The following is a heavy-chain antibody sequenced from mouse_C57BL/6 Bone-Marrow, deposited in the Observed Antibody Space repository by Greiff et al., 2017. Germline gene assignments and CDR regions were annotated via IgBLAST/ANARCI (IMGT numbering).Heavy chain of an antibody. V-gene: IGHV4-1*01. CDR1: AVDFSRYW. J-gene: IGHJ4*01. Sequence: AAAAVDFSRYWMSWVRRAPGKGLEWIGEINPDSSTINYAPSLKDKFIISRDNAKNTLYLQMSKVRSEDTALYYCARLGSDYDYHGAMDYWGQGTSVTVSS. CDR2: INPDSSTI. CDR3: ARLGSDYDYHGAMDY. D-gene: IGHD2-4*01.